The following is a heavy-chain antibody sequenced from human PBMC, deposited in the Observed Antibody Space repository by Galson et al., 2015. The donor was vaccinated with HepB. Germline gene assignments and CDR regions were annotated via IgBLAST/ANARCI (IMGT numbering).Heavy chain of an antibody. J-gene: IGHJ4*02. CDR3: ARCRVTMVRGVIISASSYFDY. Sequence: SLRLSCAASEFSFSNYGMAWVRQAPGKGLEWVSTISSSGGSTYYADSVKGRFTISRDNSKNTLYLQVNGLRAEDTAVYYCARCRVTMVRGVIISASSYFDYWGQGTLVTVSS. CDR2: ISSSGGST. V-gene: IGHV3-23*01. D-gene: IGHD3-10*01. CDR1: EFSFSNYG.